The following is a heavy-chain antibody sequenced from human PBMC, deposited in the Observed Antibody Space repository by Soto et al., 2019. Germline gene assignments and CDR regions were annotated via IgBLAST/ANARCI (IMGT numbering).Heavy chain of an antibody. CDR2: INPGTGAT. Sequence: ASVKVSCKASGYTFSSYYMHWVRQAPGQGLECVGLINPGTGATTYAQKFQGRATMTSDTSTSTVYMELRSLTSEDTAVYYCAREHIAAADTYALDIWGQGTMVTVSS. CDR3: AREHIAAADTYALDI. J-gene: IGHJ3*02. D-gene: IGHD6-25*01. V-gene: IGHV1-46*01. CDR1: GYTFSSYY.